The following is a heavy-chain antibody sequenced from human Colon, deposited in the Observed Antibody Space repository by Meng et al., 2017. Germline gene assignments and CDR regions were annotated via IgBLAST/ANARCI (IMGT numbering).Heavy chain of an antibody. D-gene: IGHD1-1*01. Sequence: SETLSLTCSVSGVSMSSYYWTWIRQPPGKVPEWIGYVYSSGKTSHNPSLKNRVTISVDTSKKQFSLNLKPVSAADKAVYYCARGRRDNWNDEGPYPFEHWGQGILVTVSS. CDR1: GVSMSSYY. CDR2: VYSSGKT. J-gene: IGHJ5*02. CDR3: ARGRRDNWNDEGPYPFEH. V-gene: IGHV4-59*01.